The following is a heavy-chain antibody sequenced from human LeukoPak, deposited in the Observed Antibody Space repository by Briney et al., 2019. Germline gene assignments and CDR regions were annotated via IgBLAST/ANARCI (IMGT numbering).Heavy chain of an antibody. Sequence: AGGSLRLSCAASGFIFSSYWMSWVRQAPGKGLEWVANIKEDGSEKYYVDSVKGRFTISRDNAKNSLDLQMNSLRAEDTAVYYCARFTFGRRTTFFDYGGQGTVVTVS. CDR3: ARFTFGRRTTFFDY. D-gene: IGHD2-2*01. V-gene: IGHV3-7*01. CDR1: GFIFSSYW. CDR2: IKEDGSEK. J-gene: IGHJ4*02.